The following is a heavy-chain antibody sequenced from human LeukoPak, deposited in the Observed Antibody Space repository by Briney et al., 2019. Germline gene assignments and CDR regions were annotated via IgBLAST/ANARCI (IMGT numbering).Heavy chain of an antibody. V-gene: IGHV3-74*01. D-gene: IGHD1-7*01. CDR3: ARNWYSAFDY. J-gene: IGHJ4*02. CDR1: GFTYSNYW. CDR2: INPDGTTT. Sequence: PGGSLRLSCVGSGFTYSNYWMHWVRQAPGKGPVWVSRINPDGTTTDYADSVKGRFTISRDKNTLHVQMNSLRLEDTAVYYCARNWYSAFDYWGQGTLVTVAS.